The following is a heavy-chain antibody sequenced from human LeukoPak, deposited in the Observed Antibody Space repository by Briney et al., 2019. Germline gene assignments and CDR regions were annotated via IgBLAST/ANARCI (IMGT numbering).Heavy chain of an antibody. J-gene: IGHJ4*02. CDR1: GGSISSYY. Sequence: PSETLSLTCTVSGGSISSYYWSWIRQPLGKGLEWIGYIYYSGSSNHNPSLKSRVTMSVDTSKNQLSLNLTSVTAADTAVYYCAARERLDWILYWGQRTLVTVSS. V-gene: IGHV4-59*01. CDR2: IYYSGSS. CDR3: AARERLDWILY. D-gene: IGHD3-9*01.